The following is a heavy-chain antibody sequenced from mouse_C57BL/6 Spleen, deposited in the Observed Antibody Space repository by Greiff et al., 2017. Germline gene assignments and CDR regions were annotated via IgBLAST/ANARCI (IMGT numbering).Heavy chain of an antibody. D-gene: IGHD1-1*01. J-gene: IGHJ4*01. CDR1: GFTFNTYA. CDR3: VRGPNYDGSRDYAMDN. Sequence: EVQLVESGGGLVQPKGSLKLSCAASGFTFNTYAMHWVRQAPGKGLEWVARIRSKSSNYATYYADSVKTRFTISRDDSQSMLYLQMNNLKTEDTAMYYCVRGPNYDGSRDYAMDNWGQGTSVTVSS. V-gene: IGHV10-3*01. CDR2: IRSKSSNYAT.